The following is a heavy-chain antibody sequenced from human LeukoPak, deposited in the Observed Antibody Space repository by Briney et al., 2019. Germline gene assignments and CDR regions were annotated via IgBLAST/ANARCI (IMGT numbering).Heavy chain of an antibody. V-gene: IGHV3-30*01. Sequence: GRSLRLSCAASGFTFSSYAMHWVRQAPGKGLEWVAVISYDGSNRYYADSVKGRFTISRNNSKNTLYLQMNSLRAEDTAVYYCARAHFNGDYFGYWGQGTLVTVSS. CDR3: ARAHFNGDYFGY. D-gene: IGHD4-17*01. CDR1: GFTFSSYA. CDR2: ISYDGSNR. J-gene: IGHJ4*02.